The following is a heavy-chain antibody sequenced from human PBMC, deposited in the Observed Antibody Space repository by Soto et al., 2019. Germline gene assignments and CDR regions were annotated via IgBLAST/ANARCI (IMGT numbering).Heavy chain of an antibody. D-gene: IGHD5-18*01. CDR2: IYYSGST. Sequence: SETLSLTCTVSGGSISSYYWSWIRQPPGKGLEWIGYIYYSGSTNYNPSLKSRVTISVDTSKNQFSLKLSSVTAADTAVYYCARDIGIQLWRNYYYYYMDVWGKGTTVTVSS. V-gene: IGHV4-59*01. J-gene: IGHJ6*03. CDR1: GGSISSYY. CDR3: ARDIGIQLWRNYYYYYMDV.